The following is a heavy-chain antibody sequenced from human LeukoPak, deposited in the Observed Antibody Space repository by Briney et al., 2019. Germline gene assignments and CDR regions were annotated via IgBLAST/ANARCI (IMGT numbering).Heavy chain of an antibody. Sequence: SETLSLTCTVSGGSISSSSYYWGWIRQPPGKGLEWIGSIYYSGSTNYNPSLKSRVTISVDTSKNQFSLKLSSVTAADTAVYYCARDRIAAEVDWGQGTLVTVSS. V-gene: IGHV4-39*07. J-gene: IGHJ4*02. CDR1: GGSISSSSYY. CDR3: ARDRIAAEVD. D-gene: IGHD6-13*01. CDR2: IYYSGST.